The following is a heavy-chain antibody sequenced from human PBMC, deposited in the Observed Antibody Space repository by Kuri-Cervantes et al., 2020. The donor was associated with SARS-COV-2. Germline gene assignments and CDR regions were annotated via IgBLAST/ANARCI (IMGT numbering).Heavy chain of an antibody. CDR3: ARDLLNYYDSSGYGY. CDR1: GFTFSDYY. J-gene: IGHJ4*02. V-gene: IGHV3-11*01. D-gene: IGHD3-22*01. CDR2: ISSSGSTI. Sequence: GGSLRLSCAASGFTFSDYYTSWIRQAPGKGLEWVSYISSSGSTIYYADSVKGRFTISRDNAKNSLYLQMNSLRAEDTAVYYCARDLLNYYDSSGYGYWGQGTLVTVSS.